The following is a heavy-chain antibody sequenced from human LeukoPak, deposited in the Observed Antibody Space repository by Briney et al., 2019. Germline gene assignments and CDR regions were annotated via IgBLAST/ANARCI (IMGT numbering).Heavy chain of an antibody. CDR3: ARDLVVAATPYAFDI. D-gene: IGHD2-15*01. Sequence: PSETLSLTCSVSGGSIRSSSYYWGWIRQPPGKGLEWIGNIYYSGSTYYNPSLKSRVTISVDTSKNQFSQKLSSVTAADTAVYYCARDLVVAATPYAFDIWGQGTMVTVSS. J-gene: IGHJ3*02. V-gene: IGHV4-39*07. CDR2: IYYSGST. CDR1: GGSIRSSSYY.